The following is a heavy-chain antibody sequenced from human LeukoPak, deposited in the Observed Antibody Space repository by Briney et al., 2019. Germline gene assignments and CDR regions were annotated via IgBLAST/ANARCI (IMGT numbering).Heavy chain of an antibody. V-gene: IGHV3-21*01. CDR3: ARDWDIVVVPAAPPGY. CDR2: ISSSSYI. CDR1: GFTFSSYS. Sequence: GGSLRLSCAASGFTFSSYSMNWVRQAPGKGLEWVSSISSSSYIYYADSVKGRFTISRDNAKNSLYLQMNSLRAEDTAVYYCARDWDIVVVPAAPPGYWGQGTLVTVSS. D-gene: IGHD2-2*01. J-gene: IGHJ4*02.